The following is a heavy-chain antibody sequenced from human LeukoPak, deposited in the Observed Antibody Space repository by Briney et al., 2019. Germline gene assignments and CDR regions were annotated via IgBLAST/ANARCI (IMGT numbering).Heavy chain of an antibody. CDR1: GGTFSSYA. V-gene: IGHV1-69*05. Sequence: SVKVSCKASGGTFSSYAISRVRQEPGQGLDWMGGIIPIFGTAHYAQKFQGRVTITTDESSSTAYMELSSLRSEDTAVYYCAREFVVVPTAPLGSYYYYYYMDVWCKGTTVTVSS. J-gene: IGHJ6*03. D-gene: IGHD2-2*01. CDR2: IIPIFGTA. CDR3: AREFVVVPTAPLGSYYYYYYMDV.